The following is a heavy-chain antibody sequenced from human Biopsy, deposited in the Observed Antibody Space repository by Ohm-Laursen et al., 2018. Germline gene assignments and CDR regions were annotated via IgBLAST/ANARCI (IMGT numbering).Heavy chain of an antibody. CDR3: ARGGTLVVVPTAVLHSFDI. Sequence: ASVKVSCKTSGYTFTNYGINWVRQAPGQGLEWLGWISTYNGNTNYAQNLQGRVTMTTDTSTSTAYMELRSLRSDDTAVYYCARGGTLVVVPTAVLHSFDIWGQGTMVTVSS. CDR1: GYTFTNYG. D-gene: IGHD2-2*01. V-gene: IGHV1-18*01. J-gene: IGHJ3*02. CDR2: ISTYNGNT.